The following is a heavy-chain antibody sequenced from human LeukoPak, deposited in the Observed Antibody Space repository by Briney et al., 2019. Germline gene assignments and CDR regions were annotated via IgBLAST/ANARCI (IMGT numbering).Heavy chain of an antibody. CDR3: AKESWDIPWGTAPQFDP. CDR2: ISYDGSNK. CDR1: GFTFSSYG. V-gene: IGHV3-30*18. Sequence: GGSLRLSCAASGFTFSSYGMHWVRQAPGKGLEWVAVISYDGSNKYYADSVKGRFTISRDNSKNTLYLQMNSLRAEDTAVCYCAKESWDIPWGTAPQFDPWGQGTLVTVSS. J-gene: IGHJ5*02. D-gene: IGHD3-16*01.